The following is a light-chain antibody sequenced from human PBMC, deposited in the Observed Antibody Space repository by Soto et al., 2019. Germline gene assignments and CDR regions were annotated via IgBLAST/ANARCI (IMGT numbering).Light chain of an antibody. Sequence: QSVLTQPPSASGTPGQRVTISCSGSSSNIGSNYVYWYQQLPGTAPKLLIYRNNQRPSGVPDRFSGSKSGTSASPAISGLRSEDEADYYCEAWDDSLSGFVVFGGGTKLTVL. V-gene: IGLV1-47*01. J-gene: IGLJ2*01. CDR2: RNN. CDR1: SSNIGSNY. CDR3: EAWDDSLSGFVV.